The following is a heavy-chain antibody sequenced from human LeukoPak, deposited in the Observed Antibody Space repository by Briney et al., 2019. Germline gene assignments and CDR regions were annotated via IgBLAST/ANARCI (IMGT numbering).Heavy chain of an antibody. CDR1: RYTLTELS. D-gene: IGHD1-26*01. Sequence: GASVKVSCKVSRYTLTELSMHWVRQAPGKGLEWMGGFDPEDGESVYAQKFQGRVTLTEATSTDTAYMELTSLRSDDTAVYYCAASRGSHDSDAFDIWGLGTLVTVSS. CDR2: FDPEDGES. J-gene: IGHJ3*02. V-gene: IGHV1-24*01. CDR3: AASRGSHDSDAFDI.